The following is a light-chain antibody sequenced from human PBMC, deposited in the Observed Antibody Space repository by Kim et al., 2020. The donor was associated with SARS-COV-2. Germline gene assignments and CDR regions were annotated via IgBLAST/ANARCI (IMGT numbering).Light chain of an antibody. J-gene: IGKJ1*01. CDR3: QQYHTYPWT. CDR2: KAS. V-gene: IGKV1-5*03. CDR1: QSISTW. Sequence: DIQMTQSPSTLSASAGDRITITCRASQSISTWLAWYQQKPGKAPKLLIYKASTLQSGVPSRFSGSGSGADFILTVSSLQPDYFATYHCQQYHTYPWTFGHGTKVDIK.